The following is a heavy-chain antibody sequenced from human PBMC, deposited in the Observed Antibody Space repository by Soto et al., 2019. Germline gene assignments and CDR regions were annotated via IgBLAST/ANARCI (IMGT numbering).Heavy chain of an antibody. J-gene: IGHJ3*01. CDR1: CFLFVTYI. CDR2: ISYDSDTI. V-gene: IGHV3-48*02. Sequence: GVSLSLSCAFSCFLFVTYIMNWVRQAAGQRLEWIAYISYDSDTIQYADSVKGRFTISRDNAKNSLYLQMNSLRDEDTAVYDCARLFYDYVWGQAT. D-gene: IGHD5-12*01. CDR3: ARLFYDYV.